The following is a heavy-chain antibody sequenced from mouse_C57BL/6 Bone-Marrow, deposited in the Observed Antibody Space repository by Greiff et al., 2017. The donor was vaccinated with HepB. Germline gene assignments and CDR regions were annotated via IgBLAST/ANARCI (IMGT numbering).Heavy chain of an antibody. J-gene: IGHJ1*03. V-gene: IGHV2-5*01. Sequence: VKLQESGPGLVQPSQSLSITCTVSGFSLTSYGVHWVRQSPGKGLEWLGVIWRGGSTDYNAAFMSRLSITKDNSESQVFFKMNSLQADDTAIYYCAKLDWYFDVWGTGTTVTVSS. CDR3: AKLDWYFDV. CDR1: GFSLTSYG. CDR2: IWRGGST.